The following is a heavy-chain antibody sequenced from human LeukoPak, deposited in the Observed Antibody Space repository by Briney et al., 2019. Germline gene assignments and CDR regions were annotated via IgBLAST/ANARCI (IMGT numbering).Heavy chain of an antibody. D-gene: IGHD4-23*01. CDR1: GYTLTELS. CDR2: FDPEDGET. Sequence: ASVKVSCKVSGYTLTELSMHWVRQAPGKGLEGMGGFDPEDGETIYAQKFQGRVTMTEDTSTDTAYIALSSLQSEDTAVYYCSTDLYTGVYAYWGQGTLVTVSS. CDR3: STDLYTGVYAY. V-gene: IGHV1-24*01. J-gene: IGHJ4*02.